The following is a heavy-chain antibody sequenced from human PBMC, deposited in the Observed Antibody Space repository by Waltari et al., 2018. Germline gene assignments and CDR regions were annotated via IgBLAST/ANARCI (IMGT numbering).Heavy chain of an antibody. CDR3: ARIHFVVVPAARGYYYYMDV. D-gene: IGHD2-2*01. J-gene: IGHJ6*03. CDR2: IDWDDDK. V-gene: IGHV2-70*04. CDR1: GFSLSTSGMR. Sequence: QVTLKESGPALVKPTQTLTLTCTFSGFSLSTSGMRVSWIRQPPGKALEWLARIDWDDDKYCSTSLKTRLTISKDTSKNQVVLTMTNMDPVDTATYYCARIHFVVVPAARGYYYYMDVWGKGTTVTISS.